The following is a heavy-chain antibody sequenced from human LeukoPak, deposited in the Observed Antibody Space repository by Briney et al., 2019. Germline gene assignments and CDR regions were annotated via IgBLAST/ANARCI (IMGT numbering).Heavy chain of an antibody. J-gene: IGHJ4*02. CDR2: IGSAGDT. Sequence: GGSLRLSCAASGLTFSSYDMHWVRQATGKGLDWVSGIGSAGDTYYPGSVKGRFTISREKAKNCLSLQMSSLRAGDTAVYYCAKASSNYFYYFEYWGQGTLVTVSS. V-gene: IGHV3-13*01. CDR3: AKASSNYFYYFEY. CDR1: GLTFSSYD. D-gene: IGHD2/OR15-2a*01.